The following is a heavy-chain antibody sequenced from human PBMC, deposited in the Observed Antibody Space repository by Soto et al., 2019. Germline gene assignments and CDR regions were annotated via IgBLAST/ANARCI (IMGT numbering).Heavy chain of an antibody. Sequence: SETLSLTCTVSGGSISSGGYYWSWIRQHPGKGLEWIGYIYYSGSTYYNPSLKSRVTISVDTSKNQFSLKLSSVTAADTAVYYCARAKYYDFWSGYYTRGLDWFDPCGQGTLVTVSS. J-gene: IGHJ5*02. V-gene: IGHV4-31*03. D-gene: IGHD3-3*01. CDR2: IYYSGST. CDR3: ARAKYYDFWSGYYTRGLDWFDP. CDR1: GGSISSGGYY.